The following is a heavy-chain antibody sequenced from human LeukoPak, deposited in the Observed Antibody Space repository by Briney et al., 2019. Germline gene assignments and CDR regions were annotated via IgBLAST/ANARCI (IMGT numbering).Heavy chain of an antibody. V-gene: IGHV4-39*01. CDR3: ARHGSSWYYFDY. CDR2: IYYSGST. J-gene: IGHJ4*02. D-gene: IGHD6-13*01. Sequence: TSETLSLTCAVSGYSISSSSYYWGWIRQPPGKGLEWIGSIYYSGSTYYNPSLKSRVTISVDTSKNQFSLKLSSVTAADTAVYYCARHGSSWYYFDYWGQGTLVTVSS. CDR1: GYSISSSSYY.